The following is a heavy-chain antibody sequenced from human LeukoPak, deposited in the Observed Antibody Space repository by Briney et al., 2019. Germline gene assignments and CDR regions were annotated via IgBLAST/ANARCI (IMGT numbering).Heavy chain of an antibody. CDR1: GFAFGRYA. V-gene: IGHV3-30*09. J-gene: IGHJ4*02. CDR3: ASVDSSTGGNCYFVY. Sequence: GGSLRLSCAASGFAFGRYALHWVRQAPGKGLEWVAVISYDGSNKEFADSVKGRFAISRDNSKDRLYLQMNSLRPDDTAVYYCASVDSSTGGNCYFVYWGQGTLVAVSS. D-gene: IGHD2-8*02. CDR2: ISYDGSNK.